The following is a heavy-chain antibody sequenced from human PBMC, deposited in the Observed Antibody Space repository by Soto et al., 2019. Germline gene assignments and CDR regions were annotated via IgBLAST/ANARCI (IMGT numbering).Heavy chain of an antibody. J-gene: IGHJ4*02. Sequence: GGSLRLSCAASGFTFSSYSMNWVRQAPGKGLEWVSSISSSSSYIYYADSVKGRFTIPRDNAKNSLYLQMNSLRAEDTAVYYCAGDSSGWHRIFDYWGQGTLVTVSS. D-gene: IGHD6-19*01. CDR2: ISSSSSYI. V-gene: IGHV3-21*01. CDR1: GFTFSSYS. CDR3: AGDSSGWHRIFDY.